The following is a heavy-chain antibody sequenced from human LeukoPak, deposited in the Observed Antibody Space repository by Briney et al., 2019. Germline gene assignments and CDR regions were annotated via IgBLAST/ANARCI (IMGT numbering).Heavy chain of an antibody. V-gene: IGHV1-69*13. CDR2: IIPIFGTA. J-gene: IGHJ6*02. Sequence: SVKVSCKASGGTFSSYAISWVRQAPGQGLEWMGGIIPIFGTANYAQKFQGRVTITADESTSTAYMELSSLRSEDTAVYYCARGVYDISTGRYYGMDVWGQGTTVTVSS. CDR1: GGTFSSYA. CDR3: ARGVYDISTGRYYGMDV. D-gene: IGHD3-9*01.